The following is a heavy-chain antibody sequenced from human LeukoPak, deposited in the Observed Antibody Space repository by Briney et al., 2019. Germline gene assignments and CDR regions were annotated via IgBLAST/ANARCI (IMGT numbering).Heavy chain of an antibody. CDR3: ARDAFTIFGVVITTQRFDY. CDR1: GFNFSDYY. J-gene: IGHJ4*02. D-gene: IGHD3-3*01. V-gene: IGHV3-11*01. CDR2: ISSSGSTI. Sequence: PGGSLRLSCAASGFNFSDYYMSWIRQAPGKGLEWVSYISSSGSTIYYADSVKGRFTISRDNAKNSLYLQMNSLRAEDTAVYYCARDAFTIFGVVITTQRFDYWGQGTLVTVSS.